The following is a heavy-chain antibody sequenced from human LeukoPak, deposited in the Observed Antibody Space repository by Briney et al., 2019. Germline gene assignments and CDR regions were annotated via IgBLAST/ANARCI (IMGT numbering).Heavy chain of an antibody. V-gene: IGHV4-59*01. CDR3: ARGSYSSSLDLDY. Sequence: SETLSLTCTVSGGSISNNYWTWIRQPPGKGLEWIGYFYNSGSTNYNPSLKSRVTISVDTSKNQFSLKPTSVTAADTAVYYCARGSYSSSLDLDYWGQGTLVTVSS. D-gene: IGHD6-13*01. CDR1: GGSISNNY. J-gene: IGHJ4*02. CDR2: FYNSGST.